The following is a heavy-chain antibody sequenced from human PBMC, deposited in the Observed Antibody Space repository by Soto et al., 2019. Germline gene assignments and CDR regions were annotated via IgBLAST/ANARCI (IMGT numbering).Heavy chain of an antibody. CDR1: GYTFSDYY. CDR3: ARESGGATDTLDYYYFYMDV. D-gene: IGHD5-12*01. J-gene: IGHJ6*03. CDR2: INPNSGDA. V-gene: IGHV1-2*06. Sequence: QVQLVQSGAEVKKPGASVTVSCKASGYTFSDYYLHWVRQAPGQGPEWMGRINPNSGDAKFAQKFHGRVTMARDTSVRTAFMELNWLKSDDPAVYYCARESGGATDTLDYYYFYMDVWGKGTTVTVSS.